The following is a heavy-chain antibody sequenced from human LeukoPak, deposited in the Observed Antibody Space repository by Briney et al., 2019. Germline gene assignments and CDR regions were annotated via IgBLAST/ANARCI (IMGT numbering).Heavy chain of an antibody. D-gene: IGHD3-10*01. CDR2: INPSGGST. V-gene: IGHV1-46*01. J-gene: IGHJ6*04. CDR3: ARVRITMVMDV. Sequence: ASVKVSCKASGYTFTSYYMHWVRQAPGQGLEWMGIINPSGGSTSYAQKLQGRVTMTTDTSTSTAYMELRSLRSDDTAVYYCARVRITMVMDVWGKGTTVTVSS. CDR1: GYTFTSYY.